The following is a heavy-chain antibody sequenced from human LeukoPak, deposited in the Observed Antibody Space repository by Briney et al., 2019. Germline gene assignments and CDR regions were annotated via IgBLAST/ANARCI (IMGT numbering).Heavy chain of an antibody. D-gene: IGHD2/OR15-2a*01. Sequence: GGSLRLSCAASGFTFSSYGMHWVRQAPGKGLEWVAVISYDGSNKYYADSVKGRFTISRDNSKNTLYLQMNSLRAEDTAAYYCAKDLSGSFDYWGQGTLVTVSS. J-gene: IGHJ4*02. CDR3: AKDLSGSFDY. V-gene: IGHV3-30*18. CDR1: GFTFSSYG. CDR2: ISYDGSNK.